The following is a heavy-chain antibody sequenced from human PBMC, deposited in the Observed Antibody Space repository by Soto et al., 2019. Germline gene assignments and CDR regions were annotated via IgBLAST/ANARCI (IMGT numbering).Heavy chain of an antibody. V-gene: IGHV4-39*01. CDR2: FFIGGNT. J-gene: IGHJ4*02. CDR3: ARAITVTSFDY. Sequence: SSETLSLTCTVAGGSISSSTYYWGWMRQPPGKGLEWIASFFIGGNTYYNPSLRSRVTISVDTSKNQFSLKLSSVTAADTAVYYCARAITVTSFDYWGQGTLVTVSS. CDR1: GGSISSSTYY. D-gene: IGHD4-17*01.